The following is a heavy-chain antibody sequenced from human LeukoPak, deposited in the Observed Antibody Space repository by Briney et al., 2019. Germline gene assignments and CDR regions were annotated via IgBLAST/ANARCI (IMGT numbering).Heavy chain of an antibody. CDR2: ISGSGGSK. CDR3: AKLTSASGAYGVDV. D-gene: IGHD3-10*01. CDR1: GFTFSSYA. Sequence: GSLRLSCAASGFTFSSYAMNWVRQAPGKGLEWVSTISGSGGSKHYADSVEGRFTISRDNSKNTVYPQMNSLRAEDTAIYYCAKLTSASGAYGVDVWGQGTTVTVSS. V-gene: IGHV3-23*01. J-gene: IGHJ6*02.